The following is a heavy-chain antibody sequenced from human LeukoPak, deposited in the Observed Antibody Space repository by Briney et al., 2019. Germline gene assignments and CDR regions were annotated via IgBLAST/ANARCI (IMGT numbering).Heavy chain of an antibody. V-gene: IGHV1-2*02. CDR2: INPKSGGT. J-gene: IGHJ5*02. Sequence: ASVKVSCKASGYTFTGYYMQWVRQAPGQGLEWMGWINPKSGGTKYAQKFQGRVTINRDTSISTACMGLSRLGSDATTVYFCARYPPDCSSTSCRPGDWFDPWGQGPLVTVSS. CDR3: ARYPPDCSSTSCRPGDWFDP. CDR1: GYTFTGYY. D-gene: IGHD2-2*01.